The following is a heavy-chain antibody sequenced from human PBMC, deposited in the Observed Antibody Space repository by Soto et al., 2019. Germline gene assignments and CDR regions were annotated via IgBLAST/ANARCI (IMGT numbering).Heavy chain of an antibody. CDR2: ISGSGSST. J-gene: IGHJ3*02. CDR3: ARRNWNYGAFDI. V-gene: IGHV3-23*01. Sequence: PGGSLRLSCAASGLTFSSYAMSWVRQAPGKGLEWVSGISGSGSSTYYADSVKGRFTISRDNSKNTLYLQVNSLRADDTAVYYCARRNWNYGAFDIWGQGTMVTGSS. D-gene: IGHD1-7*01. CDR1: GLTFSSYA.